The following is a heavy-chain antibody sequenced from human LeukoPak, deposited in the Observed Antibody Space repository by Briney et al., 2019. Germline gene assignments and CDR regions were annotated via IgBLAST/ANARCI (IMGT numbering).Heavy chain of an antibody. J-gene: IGHJ4*02. D-gene: IGHD2-15*01. CDR2: LRAGGPYGTEK. CDR3: ARDKGGTFDY. CDR1: GFNFNTFI. V-gene: IGHV3-30*02. Sequence: GGSLRLSCAASGFNFNTFIMHWVRQAPGKGLEWVTFLRAGGPYGTEKFYADSVKGRFTISRDNSKNTLYLQMNSLRAEDTAVYYCARDKGGTFDYWGQGTLVTVSS.